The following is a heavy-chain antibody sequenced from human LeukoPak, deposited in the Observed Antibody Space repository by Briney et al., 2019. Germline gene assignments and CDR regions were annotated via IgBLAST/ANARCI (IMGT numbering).Heavy chain of an antibody. CDR2: ITGSGDDA. Sequence: GGSLRLSCAASGFTFSNYGMSWLRQAPGKGLEWVSAITGSGDDAYYADSVHGRFTMSRDNSKSTLYLQMSSLRVEDTAVYYCAKESRGSAPEFWGQGTLVTVSS. CDR3: AKESRGSAPEF. J-gene: IGHJ1*01. CDR1: GFTFSNYG. D-gene: IGHD1-26*01. V-gene: IGHV3-23*01.